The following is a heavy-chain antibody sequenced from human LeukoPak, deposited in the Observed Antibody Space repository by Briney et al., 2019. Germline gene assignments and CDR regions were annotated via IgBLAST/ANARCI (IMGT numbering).Heavy chain of an antibody. CDR3: ARGPDIVVVVAATPDWFDP. Sequence: SETLSLTCAVYGGSFSGYYWSWIRQPPGKGLEWIGEINHSGSTNYNPSLKSRVTISVDTSKNQFSLKLSSVTAADTAVYYCARGPDIVVVVAATPDWFDPWGQGTLVTVSS. V-gene: IGHV4-34*01. CDR2: INHSGST. D-gene: IGHD2-15*01. J-gene: IGHJ5*02. CDR1: GGSFSGYY.